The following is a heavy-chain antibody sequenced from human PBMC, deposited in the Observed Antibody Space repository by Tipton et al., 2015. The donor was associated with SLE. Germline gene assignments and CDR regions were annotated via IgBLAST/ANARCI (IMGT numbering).Heavy chain of an antibody. CDR1: GYSISSGYY. J-gene: IGHJ4*02. V-gene: IGHV4-38-2*01. Sequence: LRLSCAVSGYSISSGYYWGGVRQPPGKGLEWIGSMHHSGSTYYNPSLKSRVTISVDTSKNQFSLKLSAVTAADTGVYYCARGLGVGASRYWGLGTLVNVSP. D-gene: IGHD1-26*01. CDR2: MHHSGST. CDR3: ARGLGVGASRY.